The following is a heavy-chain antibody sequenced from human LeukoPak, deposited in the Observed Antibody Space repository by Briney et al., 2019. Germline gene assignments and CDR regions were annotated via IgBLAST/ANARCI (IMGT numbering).Heavy chain of an antibody. V-gene: IGHV3-33*01. CDR2: IWYDGSNK. Sequence: GRSLRLSCTASGFTFSNYGMHWVRQAPGKGLEWVALIWYDGSNKYYADSVQGRFIISRDNSKNTLYLQMNSLRAEDTAVYYCAREMGLNIVATFGYWGQGTLVTVSS. J-gene: IGHJ4*02. D-gene: IGHD5-12*01. CDR3: AREMGLNIVATFGY. CDR1: GFTFSNYG.